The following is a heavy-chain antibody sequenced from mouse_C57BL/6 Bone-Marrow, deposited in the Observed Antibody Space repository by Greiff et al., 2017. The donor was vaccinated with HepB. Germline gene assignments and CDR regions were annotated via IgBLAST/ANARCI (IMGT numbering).Heavy chain of an antibody. CDR2: IYPGSGNT. J-gene: IGHJ2*01. Sequence: QVQLQQSGAELVRPGASVKLSCKASGYTFTDYYINWVKQRPGQGLEWIARIYPGSGNTYYNEKFKGKATLTAEKSSSTAYMQHSSLTSEDSAVYFCARRNSNYPFDYWGQVTTLTVSS. CDR3: ARRNSNYPFDY. V-gene: IGHV1-76*01. D-gene: IGHD2-5*01. CDR1: GYTFTDYY.